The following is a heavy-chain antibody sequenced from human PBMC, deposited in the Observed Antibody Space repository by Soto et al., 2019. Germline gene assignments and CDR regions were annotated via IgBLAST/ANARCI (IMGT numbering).Heavy chain of an antibody. V-gene: IGHV3-30*18. J-gene: IGHJ6*02. CDR1: GFTFSSYG. D-gene: IGHD3-22*01. CDR2: ISYDGSNK. CDR3: AKDQVVVITLNYYGMDV. Sequence: GGSLRLSCAASGFTFSSYGMHWVRQAPGKGLEWVAVISYDGSNKYYADSVKGRFTISRDNSKNTLYLQMNSLRAEDTAVYYCAKDQVVVITLNYYGMDVWGQGTTVTVSS.